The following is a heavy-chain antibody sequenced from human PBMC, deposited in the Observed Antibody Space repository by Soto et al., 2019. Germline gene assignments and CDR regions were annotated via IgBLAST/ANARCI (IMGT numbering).Heavy chain of an antibody. Sequence: GGSLRLSCAASGFTFSSYSMNWVRQAPGKGLEWVSYISSSSSTIYYADSVKGRFTISRDNAKNSLYLQMNSLRDEDTAVYYCARVAIPFGWRSYFDYWGQGTLVTVSS. CDR1: GFTFSSYS. CDR3: ARVAIPFGWRSYFDY. D-gene: IGHD5-18*01. CDR2: ISSSSSTI. V-gene: IGHV3-48*02. J-gene: IGHJ4*02.